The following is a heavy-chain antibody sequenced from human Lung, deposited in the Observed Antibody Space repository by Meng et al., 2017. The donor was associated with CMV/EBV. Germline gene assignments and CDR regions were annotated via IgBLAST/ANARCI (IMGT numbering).Heavy chain of an antibody. D-gene: IGHD5-18*01. Sequence: ESLKISCAASGFTFSSYSMNWVRQAPGKGLEWISSISSSGGTIFYANSVRGRFTISRDNTKNSLYLQMNSLRAEDTAVYYCVREWSGYGLDYWGQGALVTVSS. V-gene: IGHV3-48*04. CDR2: ISSSGGTI. CDR3: VREWSGYGLDY. J-gene: IGHJ4*02. CDR1: GFTFSSYS.